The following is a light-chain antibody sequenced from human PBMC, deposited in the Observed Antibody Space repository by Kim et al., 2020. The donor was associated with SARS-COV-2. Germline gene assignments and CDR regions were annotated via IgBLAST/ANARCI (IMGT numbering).Light chain of an antibody. V-gene: IGKV1-27*01. CDR3: QKYDTAPWT. Sequence: ASVGDGVTCTCRASQGISNYLAWYQQKPGEAPKLLIYAASTLQFGVSTRFSGSGSGTEFTLTISDLQPEDVATYYCQKYDTAPWTFGHGTKVDIK. CDR1: QGISNY. CDR2: AAS. J-gene: IGKJ1*01.